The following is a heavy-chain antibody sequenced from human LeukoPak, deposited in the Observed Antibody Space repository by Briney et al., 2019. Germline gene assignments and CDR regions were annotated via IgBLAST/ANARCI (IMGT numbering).Heavy chain of an antibody. J-gene: IGHJ6*02. Sequence: SETLSLTCTVSGGSISSYYWSWIRQPPGKGLEWIGYIYYSGSTNYNPSLKSRVTISVDTSKNQFSLKLSSVTAADTAVYYCARDRGDYGGYYYYGMDVWGQGTTVTVPS. CDR2: IYYSGST. D-gene: IGHD4-17*01. V-gene: IGHV4-59*01. CDR3: ARDRGDYGGYYYYGMDV. CDR1: GGSISSYY.